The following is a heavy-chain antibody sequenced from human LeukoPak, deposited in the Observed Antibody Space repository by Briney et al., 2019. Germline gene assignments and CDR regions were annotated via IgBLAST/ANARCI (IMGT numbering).Heavy chain of an antibody. Sequence: PGGSLRLSCAASGFTFSSYAMSWVRQAPGKGLEWVSAISGSGGSTYYADSVKGRFTISRDNSKNTLYLQMNSLRAEDTAVYYCAKLYGDLHIVYYYMDVWGKGTTVTVSS. D-gene: IGHD4-17*01. J-gene: IGHJ6*03. CDR1: GFTFSSYA. V-gene: IGHV3-23*01. CDR2: ISGSGGST. CDR3: AKLYGDLHIVYYYMDV.